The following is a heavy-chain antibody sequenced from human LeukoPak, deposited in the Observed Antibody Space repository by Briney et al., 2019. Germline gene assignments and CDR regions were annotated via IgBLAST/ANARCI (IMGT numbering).Heavy chain of an antibody. Sequence: GESLKISCKAPRHSFHSQWIGWVRQMPGKGLQWMGIIYPGDSDTRYSPSFQGQATISADTSISAAYLQWNSLEASDTAIYYCARRGDSDFRIDWGQGTLVTVSS. CDR2: IYPGDSDT. CDR1: RHSFHSQW. D-gene: IGHD2-21*02. J-gene: IGHJ4*02. CDR3: ARRGDSDFRID. V-gene: IGHV5-51*01.